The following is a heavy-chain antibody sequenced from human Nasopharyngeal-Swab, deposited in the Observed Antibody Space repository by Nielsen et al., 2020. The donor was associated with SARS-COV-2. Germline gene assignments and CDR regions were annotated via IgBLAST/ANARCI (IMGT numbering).Heavy chain of an antibody. Sequence: PETLSLTCTVSGGSISSYYWSWIRQPPGKGLEWIGYIYYSGSTNYNPSLKSRVTISVDTSKNQFSLKLSSVTAADTAVYYCARVYSTTAHYYYGMDVWGQGTTVTVSS. CDR2: IYYSGST. CDR1: GGSISSYY. CDR3: ARVYSTTAHYYYGMDV. V-gene: IGHV4-59*01. J-gene: IGHJ6*02. D-gene: IGHD2-2*01.